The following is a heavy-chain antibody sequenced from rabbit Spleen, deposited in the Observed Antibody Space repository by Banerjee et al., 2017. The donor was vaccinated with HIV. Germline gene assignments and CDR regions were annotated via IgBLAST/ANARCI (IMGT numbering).Heavy chain of an antibody. CDR3: ARDTGSSFSSYGMDL. CDR1: GFDFSRDY. V-gene: IGHV1S47*01. J-gene: IGHJ6*01. Sequence: QEQLEESGGGLVKPEGSLTLTCTASGFDFSRDYMNWVRQAPGKGLEWIGYIDPVFGITYYANWVNGRFSISRENAQNTVFLQMTSLTAADTATYFCARDTGSSFSSYGMDLWGPGTLVTVS. CDR2: IDPVFGIT. D-gene: IGHD8-1*01.